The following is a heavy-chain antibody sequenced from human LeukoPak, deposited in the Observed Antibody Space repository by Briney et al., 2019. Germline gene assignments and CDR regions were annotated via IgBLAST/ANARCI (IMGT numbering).Heavy chain of an antibody. V-gene: IGHV3-74*01. D-gene: IGHD3-3*01. Sequence: GGSLRLSCAASGFTFSSYWMHWVRQAPGKGLVWVSRINSDGSSTSYADSVKGRFTISRGNAKNTLYLQMNSLRAEDTAVYYCASAPLIFGAHVPYYYYGMDVWGQGTTVTVSS. CDR2: INSDGSST. J-gene: IGHJ6*02. CDR1: GFTFSSYW. CDR3: ASAPLIFGAHVPYYYYGMDV.